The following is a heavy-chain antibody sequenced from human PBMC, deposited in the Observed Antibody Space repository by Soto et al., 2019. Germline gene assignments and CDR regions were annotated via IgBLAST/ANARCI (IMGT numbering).Heavy chain of an antibody. V-gene: IGHV4-39*07. J-gene: IGHJ4*02. D-gene: IGHD1-26*01. CDR2: IYYHGNT. CDR1: GGPITSRTYS. Sequence: TLSLTCAVSGGPITSRTYSWGWIRQPPGKTLEWIGTIYYHGNTYSNPSLKSRVTISVHTSNSQFSLELSSVTAADTAVYYCARGLITGSQYSGGWYYFDSWGQGTQVTVSS. CDR3: ARGLITGSQYSGGWYYFDS.